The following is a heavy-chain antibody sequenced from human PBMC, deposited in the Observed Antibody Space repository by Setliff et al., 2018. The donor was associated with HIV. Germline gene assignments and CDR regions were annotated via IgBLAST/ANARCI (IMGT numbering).Heavy chain of an antibody. CDR3: VRDRDWAFDY. CDR1: GFTFSSYS. Sequence: LRLSCAASGFTFSSYSMNWVRQAPGKGLEWISYDGIINGAKHYADSMEGRFTISRDNAKNSLYLQMDSLRAEDTAVYYCVRDRDWAFDYWGQGILVTVSS. J-gene: IGHJ4*02. D-gene: IGHD3-9*01. V-gene: IGHV3-48*01. CDR2: DGIINGAK.